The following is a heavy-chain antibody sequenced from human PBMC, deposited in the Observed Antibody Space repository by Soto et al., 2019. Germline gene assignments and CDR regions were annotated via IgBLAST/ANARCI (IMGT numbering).Heavy chain of an antibody. V-gene: IGHV1-69*13. CDR2: IIPIFGTA. CDR3: ARGGSPPGYSYGHFDY. D-gene: IGHD5-18*01. Sequence: EASVKVSCKASGGTFSSYAISWVRQAPGQGLEWMGGIIPIFGTANYAQKFQGRVTITADESTSTAYMELSSLRSEDTAVYYCARGGSPPGYSYGHFDYWGQGTLVTVSS. J-gene: IGHJ4*02. CDR1: GGTFSSYA.